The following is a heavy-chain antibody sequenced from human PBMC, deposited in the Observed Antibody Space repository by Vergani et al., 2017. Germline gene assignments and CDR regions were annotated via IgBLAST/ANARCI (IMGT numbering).Heavy chain of an antibody. CDR1: GGTFSSYT. V-gene: IGHV1-69*01. Sequence: QVQLVQSGAEVKKPGSSVQVSCKASGGTFSSYTISWVRQAPGQGLEWMGGIIPIFGTANYAQKFQGRVTITADESTSTAYMELSSLRSEDTAVYYCASRDITIFGVVIIRGYYYYCMNVWSQGSTVTV. J-gene: IGHJ6*02. CDR3: ASRDITIFGVVIIRGYYYYCMNV. CDR2: IIPIFGTA. D-gene: IGHD3-3*01.